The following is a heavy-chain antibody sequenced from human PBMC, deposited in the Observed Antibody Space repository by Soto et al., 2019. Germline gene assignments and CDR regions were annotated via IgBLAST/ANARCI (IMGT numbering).Heavy chain of an antibody. CDR1: GGTFSSYT. CDR2: IIPILGIA. V-gene: IGHV1-69*02. Sequence: QVQLVQSGAEVKKPGSSVKVSCKASGGTFSSYTISWVRQAPGQGLEWMGRIIPILGIANYAQKFQGRVTIPADKPTSTAYMELSSLRTKDTAVYYCARGPYYDSSGYVWGQGTTDPVSS. CDR3: ARGPYYDSSGYV. J-gene: IGHJ6*02. D-gene: IGHD3-22*01.